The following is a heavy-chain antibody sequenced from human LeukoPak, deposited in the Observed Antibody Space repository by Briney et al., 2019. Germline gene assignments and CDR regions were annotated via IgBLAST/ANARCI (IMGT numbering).Heavy chain of an antibody. J-gene: IGHJ6*02. V-gene: IGHV3-23*01. CDR1: GFSFSTSP. CDR2: MNNGPGAT. D-gene: IGHD5-12*01. Sequence: GSLRLSCAASGFSFSTSPMSWVRQPPGKGLEWVSAMNNGPGATFYRDSVRGRFTISRDDSKSTLYLQMNSLRAEDTGTYYCAKTHYDLLDVWGQGTTVTVSS. CDR3: AKTHYDLLDV.